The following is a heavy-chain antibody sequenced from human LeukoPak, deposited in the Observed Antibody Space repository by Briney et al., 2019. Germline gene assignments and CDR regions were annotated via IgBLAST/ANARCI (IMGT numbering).Heavy chain of an antibody. CDR3: ARGAGASGYDYYFGY. D-gene: IGHD5-12*01. Sequence: SETLSLTCTVSGGSISSYYWSWIRQPAGKGLEWIGRIYPTGSTKYNPSLKSRVTLSLDTSKNQFSLKLSSVNAADTAVYYCARGAGASGYDYYFGYWGQGTLVTVSP. CDR2: IYPTGST. V-gene: IGHV4-4*07. J-gene: IGHJ4*02. CDR1: GGSISSYY.